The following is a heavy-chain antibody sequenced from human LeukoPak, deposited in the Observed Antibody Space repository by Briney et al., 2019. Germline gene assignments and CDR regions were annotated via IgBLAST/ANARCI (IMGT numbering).Heavy chain of an antibody. CDR1: GGSISSGGYY. CDR3: ARFLAYSSSSSGRWDYFDY. CDR2: IYHSGST. Sequence: SETLSLTCTVSGGSISSGGYYWSWIRQPPGKGLEWIGYIYHSGSTYYNPSLKSRVTISVDRSKNQFSLKLSSVTAADTAVYYCARFLAYSSSSSGRWDYFDYWGQGTLVTVSS. D-gene: IGHD6-13*01. V-gene: IGHV4-30-2*02. J-gene: IGHJ4*02.